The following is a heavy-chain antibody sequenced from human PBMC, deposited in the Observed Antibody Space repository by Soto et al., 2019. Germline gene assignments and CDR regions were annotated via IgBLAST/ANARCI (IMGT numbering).Heavy chain of an antibody. V-gene: IGHV4-4*02. J-gene: IGHJ4*02. CDR1: GDSISSPNW. CDR3: AREGFDHRPDY. Sequence: QVQLQESGPGLVKPSETLSLTCAVSGDSISSPNWWSWYRQPPGKGLELIGEMFASGSSNYNPSLNGRVTISLDTSKNHFSQKLTSLAAADTAIYYCAREGFDHRPDYWGQGIPVTVSS. CDR2: MFASGSS.